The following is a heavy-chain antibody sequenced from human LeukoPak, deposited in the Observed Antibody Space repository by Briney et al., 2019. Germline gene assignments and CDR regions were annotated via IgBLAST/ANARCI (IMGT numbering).Heavy chain of an antibody. CDR1: GGSISSGGYY. V-gene: IGHV4-31*03. D-gene: IGHD3-22*01. CDR3: ARDRGDYYDSSGAYGMDV. J-gene: IGHJ6*02. CDR2: IYYSGST. Sequence: SQTLSLTCTVSGGSISSGGYYWSWIRQHPGKGLEWIVYIYYSGSTYYNPSLKSRVTISVDTSKNQFSLKLSSVTAADTAVYYCARDRGDYYDSSGAYGMDVWGQGTTVTVSS.